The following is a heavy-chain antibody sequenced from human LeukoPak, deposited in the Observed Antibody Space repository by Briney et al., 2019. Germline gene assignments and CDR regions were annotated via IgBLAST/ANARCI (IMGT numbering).Heavy chain of an antibody. CDR1: GFTFSDYY. CDR2: ISGSGGST. CDR3: AKDGGSSSWYYFDY. J-gene: IGHJ4*02. D-gene: IGHD6-13*01. V-gene: IGHV3-23*01. Sequence: GGSLRLSCAASGFTFSDYYMSWIRQAPGKGLEWVSAISGSGGSTYYADSVKGRFTISRDNSKNTLYLQMNSLRAEDTAVYYCAKDGGSSSWYYFDYWGQGTLVTVSS.